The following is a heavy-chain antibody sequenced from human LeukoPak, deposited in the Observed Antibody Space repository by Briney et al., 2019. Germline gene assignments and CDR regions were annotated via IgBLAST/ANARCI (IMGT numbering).Heavy chain of an antibody. CDR3: ARAMRYCSSTSCHMPKYYFDY. D-gene: IGHD2-2*02. CDR2: IYYSGST. Sequence: PSETLSLTRTVSGGSISSSSYYWGWIRQPPGKGLEWIGSIYYSGSTYYNPSLRSRVTISVDTSKNQFSLKLSSVTAADTAVYYCARAMRYCSSTSCHMPKYYFDYWGQGTLVTVSS. V-gene: IGHV4-39*07. CDR1: GGSISSSSYY. J-gene: IGHJ4*02.